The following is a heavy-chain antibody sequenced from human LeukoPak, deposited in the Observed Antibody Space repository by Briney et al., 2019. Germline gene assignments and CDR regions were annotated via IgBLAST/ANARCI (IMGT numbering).Heavy chain of an antibody. J-gene: IGHJ2*01. CDR2: INPSSGGT. Sequence: ASVTVSCKTSGYTFTGYYMHWVRQDPGQGLEWMGWINPSSGGTNYAQKFQGRVTMTRDTSISTAYMEMSSLRSDDTAVYYCARDPYGTWYFDLWGRGTLVTVSS. CDR1: GYTFTGYY. D-gene: IGHD3-10*01. V-gene: IGHV1-2*02. CDR3: ARDPYGTWYFDL.